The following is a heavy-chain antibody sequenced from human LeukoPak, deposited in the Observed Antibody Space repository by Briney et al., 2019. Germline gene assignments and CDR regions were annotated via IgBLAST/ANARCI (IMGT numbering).Heavy chain of an antibody. CDR1: GGTFSSYA. CDR3: ARDPHRYCSGGSCQNNWFDP. D-gene: IGHD2-15*01. V-gene: IGHV1-69*13. CDR2: IIPIFGTA. J-gene: IGHJ5*02. Sequence: SVKVSCKASGGTFSSYAISWVRQAPGQGLEWMGGIIPIFGTANYAQKFQGRVTITADESTSTAYMELSSLRSEDTAVYYCARDPHRYCSGGSCQNNWFDPWGQGTLVTVSS.